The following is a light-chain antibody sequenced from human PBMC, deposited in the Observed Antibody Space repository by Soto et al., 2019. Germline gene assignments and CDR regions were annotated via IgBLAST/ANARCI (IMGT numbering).Light chain of an antibody. CDR3: QKGDSFPSWT. J-gene: IGKJ1*01. CDR1: QDIGSW. CDR2: AAS. Sequence: DIQMTQSPSSVSASVGDRVTITCRASQDIGSWLAWYQQKPGKAPKLLIYAASILQSGVPGRFSGSGSGTDFTLTISSLQPEDFATYYCQKGDSFPSWTFGQGTKVEIK. V-gene: IGKV1-12*02.